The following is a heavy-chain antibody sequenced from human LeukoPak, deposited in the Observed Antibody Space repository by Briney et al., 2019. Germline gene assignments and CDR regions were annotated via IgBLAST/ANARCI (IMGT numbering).Heavy chain of an antibody. J-gene: IGHJ4*02. CDR2: VNENGAET. Sequence: GASLRLSCAASGFTFNKDGMSWVRQAPGKGLERVSTVNENGAETHYADSVKGRFTISRDNSKNSVLLQMNSLRADDTALYYCTKGDGGWYPIDYWGQGTLVIVSS. V-gene: IGHV3-23*01. CDR3: TKGDGGWYPIDY. CDR1: GFTFNKDG. D-gene: IGHD6-19*01.